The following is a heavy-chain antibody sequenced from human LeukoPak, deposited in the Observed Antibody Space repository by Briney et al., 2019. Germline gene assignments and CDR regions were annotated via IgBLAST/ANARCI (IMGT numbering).Heavy chain of an antibody. V-gene: IGHV4-4*07. Sequence: SETLSLTCTVSGGSISSYYWSWIRQPAGKGLEWIGRIYTSGGTNYNPSLKSRVTMSVDTSKNQFSLKLSSVTAADTAVYYCARWYCSSTSCYADYWGQGTLVTVSS. CDR1: GGSISSYY. CDR2: IYTSGGT. J-gene: IGHJ4*02. D-gene: IGHD2-2*01. CDR3: ARWYCSSTSCYADY.